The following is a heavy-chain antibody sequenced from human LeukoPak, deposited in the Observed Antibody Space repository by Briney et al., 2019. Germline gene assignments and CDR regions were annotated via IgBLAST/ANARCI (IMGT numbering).Heavy chain of an antibody. CDR1: GGSISSGDYY. V-gene: IGHV4-30-4*08. CDR2: IYYSGST. J-gene: IGHJ4*02. CDR3: ARDAEYSSSWYRGLDY. D-gene: IGHD6-13*01. Sequence: PSETLSLTCTVSGGSISSGDYYWSWIRQPPGKGLEWIGYIYYSGSTYYNPSLKSRVTISVETSKHQFSLKLSSVTAADTAVYYCARDAEYSSSWYRGLDYWGQGTLVTVSS.